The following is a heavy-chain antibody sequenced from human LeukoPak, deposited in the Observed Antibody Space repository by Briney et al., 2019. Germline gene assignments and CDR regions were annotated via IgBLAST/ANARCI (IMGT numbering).Heavy chain of an antibody. CDR1: GFTFSSYS. CDR3: ARDLIGGYDFYYYMGV. J-gene: IGHJ6*03. CDR2: IGSSSSYI. V-gene: IGHV3-21*01. Sequence: GGSLRLSCAASGFTFSSYSMNWVRQAPGKGLEWVSSIGSSSSYIYYADSVKGRFTISRDNAKNSLYLQMNSLRAEDTAVYYCARDLIGGYDFYYYMGVWGKGTTVTVSS. D-gene: IGHD5-12*01.